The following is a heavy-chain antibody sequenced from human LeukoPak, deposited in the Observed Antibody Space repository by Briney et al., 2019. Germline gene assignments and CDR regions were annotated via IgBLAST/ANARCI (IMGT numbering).Heavy chain of an antibody. Sequence: SETLSLTCTVSGGSISSYYWSWIRQPPGKGLEWIGYIYYSGSTKYNPSLKSRVTISVDTSKNQFSLKLSSVTAADTAVYYCAREDCSGGSCLIFDFWGQGTLVTVSS. J-gene: IGHJ4*02. CDR3: AREDCSGGSCLIFDF. CDR2: IYYSGST. D-gene: IGHD2-15*01. V-gene: IGHV4-59*01. CDR1: GGSISSYY.